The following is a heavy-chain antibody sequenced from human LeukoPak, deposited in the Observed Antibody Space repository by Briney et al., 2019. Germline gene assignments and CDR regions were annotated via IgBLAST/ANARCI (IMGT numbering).Heavy chain of an antibody. CDR2: IYHSGST. CDR3: ARDVGRVVNAFDI. CDR1: GGSISSGGYY. J-gene: IGHJ3*02. V-gene: IGHV4-30-2*01. Sequence: PSETLSLTCTVSGGSISSGGYYWSWIRQPPGKGLEWIGYIYHSGSTYYNPSLKSRVTISVDRSKNQFSLKLSSVTAADTAVYYCARDVGRVVNAFDIWGQGTMVTVSS. D-gene: IGHD1-26*01.